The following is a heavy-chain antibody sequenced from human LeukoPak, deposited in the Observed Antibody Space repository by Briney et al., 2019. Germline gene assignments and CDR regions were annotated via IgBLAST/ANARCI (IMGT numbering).Heavy chain of an antibody. V-gene: IGHV1-2*02. Sequence: ASVKVSCKASGHKFIAYYMHWVRQAPGQGLEWMGWINPNSGGTNYAQKFQGRVTMTRDTSISTAYMELSRLRSDDTAVYYCARGTRGTMVRGVIIRGCWFDPWGQGTLVTVSS. D-gene: IGHD3-10*01. J-gene: IGHJ5*02. CDR2: INPNSGGT. CDR1: GHKFIAYY. CDR3: ARGTRGTMVRGVIIRGCWFDP.